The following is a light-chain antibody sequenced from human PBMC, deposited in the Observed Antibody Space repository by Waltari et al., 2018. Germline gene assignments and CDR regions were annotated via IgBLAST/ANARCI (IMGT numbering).Light chain of an antibody. J-gene: IGLJ2*01. CDR3: SSYISSSTLEL. CDR2: DVS. CDR1: SSDVGGYNY. Sequence: QSALTQPASVSGSPGQSITISCTGTSSDVGGYNYVSWYQQHPGKAPKLMIYDVSIRPSGVSKRFSCSKSGNTASLTISGLQAEDEADYYCSSYISSSTLELFGGGTSLTVL. V-gene: IGLV2-14*03.